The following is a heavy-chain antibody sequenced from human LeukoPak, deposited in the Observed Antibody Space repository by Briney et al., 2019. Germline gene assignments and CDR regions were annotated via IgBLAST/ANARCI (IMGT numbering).Heavy chain of an antibody. CDR3: TTYCTGGACYSGKYFCY. J-gene: IGHJ4*02. CDR1: GFTFSNAW. Sequence: GGSLRLSCAASGFTFSNAWMSWVRQAPGKGLEWGGRIKSKSGGGTADYAAPVGGRFTISRDDSKNTSYLQMNRLQNEDSAMYYCTTYCTGGACYSGKYFCYWGQGTLVTASS. V-gene: IGHV3-15*01. CDR2: IKSKSGGGTA. D-gene: IGHD2-8*02.